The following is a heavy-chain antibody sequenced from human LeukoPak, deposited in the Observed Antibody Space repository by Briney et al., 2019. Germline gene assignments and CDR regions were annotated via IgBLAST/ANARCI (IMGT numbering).Heavy chain of an antibody. D-gene: IGHD2-2*01. CDR3: ARVVVVPAAPYYYYMDV. Sequence: GASVKVSCKASGYTFTSYGISWVRQAPGQGLEWMGWISVYNGNTNYAQKLQGRVTMTTDTSTSTAYMELRSLRSDDTAVYYCARVVVVPAAPYYYYMDVWGKGTTVTVSS. CDR1: GYTFTSYG. V-gene: IGHV1-18*01. CDR2: ISVYNGNT. J-gene: IGHJ6*03.